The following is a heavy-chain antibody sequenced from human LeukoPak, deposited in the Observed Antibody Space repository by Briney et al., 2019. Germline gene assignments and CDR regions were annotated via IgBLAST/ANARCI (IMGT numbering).Heavy chain of an antibody. V-gene: IGHV1-2*04. CDR2: INPNSGGT. CDR1: GYTFTGYY. D-gene: IGHD4/OR15-4a*01. CDR3: ARDGPYGGYYYGMDV. Sequence: EASVKVSCKASGYTFTGYYMHWVRQAPGQGLEWMGWINPNSGGTNYAQKFQGWVTMTRDTSISTAYMELSRLRSDDTAVYYCARDGPYGGYYYGMDVWGQGTTVTVSS. J-gene: IGHJ6*02.